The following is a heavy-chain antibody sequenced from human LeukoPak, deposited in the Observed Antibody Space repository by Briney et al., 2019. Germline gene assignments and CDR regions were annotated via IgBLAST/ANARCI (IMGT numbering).Heavy chain of an antibody. D-gene: IGHD3-9*01. Sequence: GGSLRLSCAASGFTSDDYGMSWVRQAPGKGLEWVSGIHRNGGSTGYADSVKGRFTISRDNAKNSLYLQMNSLRAEDTALYYCAKGYFDWLFPFDYWGQGTLVTVSS. V-gene: IGHV3-20*04. CDR3: AKGYFDWLFPFDY. CDR1: GFTSDDYG. CDR2: IHRNGGST. J-gene: IGHJ4*02.